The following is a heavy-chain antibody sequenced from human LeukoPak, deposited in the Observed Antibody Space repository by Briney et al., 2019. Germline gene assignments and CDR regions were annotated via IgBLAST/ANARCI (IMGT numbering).Heavy chain of an antibody. CDR2: ITPIFGTA. D-gene: IGHD3-22*01. CDR3: ASDASIDDNSAYYYLW. Sequence: VKVSCKASGGTFSRYAISWVRQPPAQGLEWMGGITPIFGTANYAQKFQGRVTITAHESSSTAYMELSSLRSEDTAVYYCASDASIDDNSAYYYLWWGQGTLVTVSS. V-gene: IGHV1-69*13. J-gene: IGHJ1*01. CDR1: GGTFSRYA.